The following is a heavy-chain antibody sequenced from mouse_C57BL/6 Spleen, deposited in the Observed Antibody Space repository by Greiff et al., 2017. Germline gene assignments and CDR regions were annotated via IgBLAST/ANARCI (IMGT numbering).Heavy chain of an antibody. Sequence: VQLQQSGPGLVAPSQSLSITCTVSGFSLTSYGVDWVRQPPGKGLEWLGVIWGGGSTNYNSALMSRLSISKDNSKSQVFLKMNSLQTDDTARYCLAKRGEGDYAAWFAYWGEGALVTDPA. V-gene: IGHV2-9*01. CDR2: IWGGGST. CDR1: GFSLTSYG. CDR3: AKRGEGDYAAWFAY. D-gene: IGHD2-4*01. J-gene: IGHJ3*01.